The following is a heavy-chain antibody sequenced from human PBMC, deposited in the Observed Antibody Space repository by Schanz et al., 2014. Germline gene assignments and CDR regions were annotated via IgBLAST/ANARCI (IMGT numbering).Heavy chain of an antibody. D-gene: IGHD1-1*01. J-gene: IGHJ4*02. CDR2: ISSSGSYI. V-gene: IGHV3-21*01. CDR1: GFTFSSYA. Sequence: EVQLVESGGGLVQPGGSLRLSCAASGFTFSSYAMSWVRQAPGKGLEWVSSISSSGSYIHYADSVKGRFTISRDNAKNTLYLQMNSLRADDTAVYFCARAHGNNWYGKGLDYWGQGTQVTVSS. CDR3: ARAHGNNWYGKGLDY.